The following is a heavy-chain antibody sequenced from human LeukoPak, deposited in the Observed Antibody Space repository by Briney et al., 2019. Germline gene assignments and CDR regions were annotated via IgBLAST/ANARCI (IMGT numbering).Heavy chain of an antibody. CDR2: SGDST. CDR1: GFTFSSYA. CDR3: AKPRDSGWYPGAFDI. Sequence: PGGSLRLSCAASGFTFSSYAMSWVRQAPGKGLEWVSGSGDSTYYADSVKGRFTISRDNSKNTLYLQMNSLRAEDTTVYYCAKPRDSGWYPGAFDIWGQGTMVTVSS. D-gene: IGHD6-19*01. V-gene: IGHV3-23*01. J-gene: IGHJ3*02.